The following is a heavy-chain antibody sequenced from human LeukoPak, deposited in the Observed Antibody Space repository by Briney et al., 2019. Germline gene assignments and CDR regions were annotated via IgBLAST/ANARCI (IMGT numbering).Heavy chain of an antibody. CDR3: TTGGPHYDGNPLDF. D-gene: IGHD4-23*01. Sequence: PGGPLRLSCAASGLPYSNAHMSWPRQAPEKGRECVDRIKRNVDGGTTDYAEPVKGRFTISRDESKNTLYLQMNSLKTEDTAVYYCTTGGPHYDGNPLDFWGQGTLVTVSS. CDR2: IKRNVDGGTT. V-gene: IGHV3-15*01. CDR1: GLPYSNAH. J-gene: IGHJ4*02.